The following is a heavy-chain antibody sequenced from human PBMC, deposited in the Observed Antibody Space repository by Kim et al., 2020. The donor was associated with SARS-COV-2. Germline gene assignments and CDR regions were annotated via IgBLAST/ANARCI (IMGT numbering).Heavy chain of an antibody. J-gene: IGHJ5*02. CDR3: ARHGDITMVRGVGTGWFDP. CDR2: IYPGDSDT. Sequence: GESLKISCKGSGYSFTSYWIGWVRQMPGKGLEWMGIIYPGDSDTRYSPSFQGQVTISADKSISTAYLQWSSLKASDTAMYYCARHGDITMVRGVGTGWFDPWGQGTLVTRSS. V-gene: IGHV5-51*01. CDR1: GYSFTSYW. D-gene: IGHD3-10*01.